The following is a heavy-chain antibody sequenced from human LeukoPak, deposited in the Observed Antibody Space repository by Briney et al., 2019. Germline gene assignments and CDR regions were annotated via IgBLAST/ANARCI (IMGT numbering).Heavy chain of an antibody. D-gene: IGHD6-13*01. CDR1: GYTFTAYF. J-gene: IGHJ3*02. CDR2: INPNSGAT. V-gene: IGHV1-2*02. CDR3: ARIRKSNSWYDAFDI. Sequence: ASVKVSCKASGYTFTAYFIHWVRQAPGQGLEWMGWINPNSGATTYAQKFQGRVTVTRDTSISTAYMELSRLRSDDTAVYYCARIRKSNSWYDAFDIWGQGTMVTVPS.